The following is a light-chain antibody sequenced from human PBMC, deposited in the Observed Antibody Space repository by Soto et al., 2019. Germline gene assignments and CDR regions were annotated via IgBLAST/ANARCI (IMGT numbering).Light chain of an antibody. CDR2: DAS. J-gene: IGKJ4*01. Sequence: EIVLTQSPATLSLSPGERATLPCRASQSVNSYLAWYQQKPGQAPRLLLYDASTRATGIPARFSGSGSGTDFTLTISSLEPEDFAVYYCQQRSNWPPLTFGGGTKVEIK. V-gene: IGKV3-11*01. CDR3: QQRSNWPPLT. CDR1: QSVNSY.